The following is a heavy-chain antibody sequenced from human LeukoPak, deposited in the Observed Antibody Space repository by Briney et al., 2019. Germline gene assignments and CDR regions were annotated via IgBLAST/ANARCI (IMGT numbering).Heavy chain of an antibody. CDR2: IKQDGSET. V-gene: IGHV3-7*01. CDR1: GFTFSDFW. D-gene: IGHD1-14*01. Sequence: GGSLRLSCAASGFTFSDFWMTWVRQAPGKGLEWVANIKQDGSETYYVDSVKGRFTISRDNGRHSLFLQMNSLRAEDTAVYYCARDWGRKYFDYWGQGTLVTVSS. CDR3: ARDWGRKYFDY. J-gene: IGHJ4*02.